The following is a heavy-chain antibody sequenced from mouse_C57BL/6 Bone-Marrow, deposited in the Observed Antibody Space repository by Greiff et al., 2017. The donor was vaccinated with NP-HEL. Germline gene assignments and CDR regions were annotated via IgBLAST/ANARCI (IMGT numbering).Heavy chain of an antibody. V-gene: IGHV5-9-1*02. CDR1: GFTFSSYA. CDR2: ISSGGDYI. CDR3: TRASYSNYGYFDV. D-gene: IGHD2-5*01. Sequence: EVKLVESGEGLVKPGGSLKLSCAASGFTFSSYAMSWVRQTPEKRLEWVAYISSGGDYIYYADTVKGRFTISRDNARNTLYLQMSSLKSEDTAMYYCTRASYSNYGYFDVWGTGTTVTVSS. J-gene: IGHJ1*03.